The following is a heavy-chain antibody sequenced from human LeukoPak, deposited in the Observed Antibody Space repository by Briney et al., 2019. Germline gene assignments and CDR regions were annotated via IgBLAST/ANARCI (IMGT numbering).Heavy chain of an antibody. J-gene: IGHJ4*02. D-gene: IGHD3-10*01. V-gene: IGHV3-53*01. CDR1: GFTVSSSY. Sequence: PGGSLRLSCAASGFTVSSSYMSWVRQAPGKGLEWVSTMYSGGSTYYGDSVRGRFTISRDSSKSTLYLQMNTLRVEDSAVYSCARDTTMVDWGQGTLVTVSS. CDR3: ARDTTMVD. CDR2: MYSGGST.